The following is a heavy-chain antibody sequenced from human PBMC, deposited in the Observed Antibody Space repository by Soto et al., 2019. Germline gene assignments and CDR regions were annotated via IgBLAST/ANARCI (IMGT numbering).Heavy chain of an antibody. CDR3: AGAPTPKDD. Sequence: QVQLVQSGAEVKKPGASVKVSCKASGYTFTNFGISWVRQAPGQGLEWMGWISTYNGNTNYAQNFQGRVTMTTDTSMGTACMASGSPSSDYSVVYDCAGAPTPKDDWGQGTLVTVSS. J-gene: IGHJ4*02. CDR1: GYTFTNFG. D-gene: IGHD2-15*01. V-gene: IGHV1-18*01. CDR2: ISTYNGNT.